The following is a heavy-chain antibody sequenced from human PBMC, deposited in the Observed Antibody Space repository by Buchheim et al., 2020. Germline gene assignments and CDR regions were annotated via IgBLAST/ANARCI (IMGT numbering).Heavy chain of an antibody. CDR2: INHSGST. CDR3: ARLRGYSGYDLRYGMDV. J-gene: IGHJ6*02. V-gene: IGHV4-34*01. Sequence: QVQLQQWGAGLLKPSETLSLTCAVYGGSFSGYYWSWIRQPPGKGLEWIGEINHSGSTNYNPSLKSRVTISVDTPKNQFSLKLSSVTAADTAVYYCARLRGYSGYDLRYGMDVWGQGTT. D-gene: IGHD5-12*01. CDR1: GGSFSGYY.